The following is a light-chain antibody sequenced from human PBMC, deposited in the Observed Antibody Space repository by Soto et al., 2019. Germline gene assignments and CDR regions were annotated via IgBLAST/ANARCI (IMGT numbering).Light chain of an antibody. CDR2: EVS. CDR3: SSYATSSPVV. Sequence: QSALTQPASVSGSPGQSIAISCTGSGSDVGGYNYVSWYQQHPGKAPKLIIYEVSDRPSGVSHRFSASKSGNTASLTISGLQAEDEADYFCSSYATSSPVVFGGGTKLTVL. V-gene: IGLV2-14*01. J-gene: IGLJ2*01. CDR1: GSDVGGYNY.